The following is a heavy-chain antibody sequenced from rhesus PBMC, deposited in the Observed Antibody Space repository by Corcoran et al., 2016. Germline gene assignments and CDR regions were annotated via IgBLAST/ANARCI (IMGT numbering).Heavy chain of an antibody. V-gene: IGHV5-43*02. J-gene: IGHJ4*01. CDR1: GYSFTSYW. CDR2: VFPLHYYP. Sequence: EVQLVQSGAEVKRPGESLKISCKASGYSFTSYWINWVRQMPGKGLEWVGSVFPLHYYPTYTPSFAGTFIVSADKSLSNTYLQWSSLTASDPATYYCVKDLWTWSGFDYWGRGVLVTVSS. CDR3: VKDLWTWSGFDY. D-gene: IGHD2-39*01.